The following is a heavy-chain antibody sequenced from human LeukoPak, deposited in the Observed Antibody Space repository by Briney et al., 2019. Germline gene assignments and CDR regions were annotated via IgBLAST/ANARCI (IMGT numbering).Heavy chain of an antibody. D-gene: IGHD3-9*01. Sequence: SETLSLTCTVSGGSISSYYWSWIRQPPGKGLEWIGYIYYSGSTNYNPSLKSRVTISVDTSKNQFSLRLSSVTAADTAVYYCARGYFDWLLLAFDYWGQGTLVTVSS. CDR3: ARGYFDWLLLAFDY. CDR1: GGSISSYY. CDR2: IYYSGST. J-gene: IGHJ4*02. V-gene: IGHV4-59*01.